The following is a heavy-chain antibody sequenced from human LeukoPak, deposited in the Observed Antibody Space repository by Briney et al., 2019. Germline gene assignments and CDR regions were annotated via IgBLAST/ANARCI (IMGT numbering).Heavy chain of an antibody. Sequence: GGSLRLSCAASGFTFSSYWMNWARQAPGKGLEWVASINHNGSVNYYVDSVKGRFTISRDNAKNSLYVQMSNLRAEDTAVYFCARGGGLDVWGQGATVTVSS. CDR1: GFTFSSYW. CDR3: ARGGGLDV. V-gene: IGHV3-7*03. D-gene: IGHD3-16*01. CDR2: INHNGSVN. J-gene: IGHJ6*02.